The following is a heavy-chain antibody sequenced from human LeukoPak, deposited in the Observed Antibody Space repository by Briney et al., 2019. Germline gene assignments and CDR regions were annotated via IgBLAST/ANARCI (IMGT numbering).Heavy chain of an antibody. CDR2: IKQDGSEK. V-gene: IGHV3-7*01. J-gene: IGHJ4*02. Sequence: PGGSLRLSCAASGFTFSSYWMSWVRQAPGKGLEWVANIKQDGSEKYYVDSVKGRFTISRDNSKNTLYLQMNSLRADDTAVHYCARDGNYYDSSGQDYWGQGTLVTVSS. CDR3: ARDGNYYDSSGQDY. CDR1: GFTFSSYW. D-gene: IGHD3-22*01.